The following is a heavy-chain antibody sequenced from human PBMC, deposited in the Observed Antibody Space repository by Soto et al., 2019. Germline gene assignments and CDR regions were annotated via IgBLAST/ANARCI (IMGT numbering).Heavy chain of an antibody. D-gene: IGHD2-21*01. J-gene: IGHJ4*02. Sequence: EVQLVESGGGLVKPGGSLRLSCAASGFTFSNAWMNWVRQAPGKGLEWVGRIKSKTDGGTTEYAAPVKGRFTIARDDSTNTLYLQMNSMKPEDTAVYYCIVRYPYYFAYWGQGTLVTVSS. CDR2: IKSKTDGGTT. CDR3: IVRYPYYFAY. V-gene: IGHV3-15*07. CDR1: GFTFSNAW.